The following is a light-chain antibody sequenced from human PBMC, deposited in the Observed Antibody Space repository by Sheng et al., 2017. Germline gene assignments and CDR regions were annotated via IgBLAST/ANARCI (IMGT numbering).Light chain of an antibody. V-gene: IGKV1-5*03. J-gene: IGKJ3*01. Sequence: DIQMTQSPSILSASVGGRVTITCRASQSISSWVAWYQQKPGKAPKLLIYKASTLESGVPSRFSGSGSGTEFTLTINSLQPDDFATYYCQHYDTLLGTFGPGTKVDIK. CDR2: KAS. CDR1: QSISSW. CDR3: QHYDTLLGT.